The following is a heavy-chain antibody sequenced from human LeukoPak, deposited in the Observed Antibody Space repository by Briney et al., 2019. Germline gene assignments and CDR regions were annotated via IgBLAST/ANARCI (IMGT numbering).Heavy chain of an antibody. CDR1: GGSISPYY. Sequence: SETLSLTCTVSGGSISPYYWSFIRQPAGKGLEWIGRISTSGSSKYNPSLESRVTMSVDTSKNQFSLKVTSVTAADTAMYYCARDRVSWHYFDYWGQGTLLTVSS. D-gene: IGHD5/OR15-5a*01. CDR3: ARDRVSWHYFDY. CDR2: ISTSGSS. J-gene: IGHJ4*02. V-gene: IGHV4-4*07.